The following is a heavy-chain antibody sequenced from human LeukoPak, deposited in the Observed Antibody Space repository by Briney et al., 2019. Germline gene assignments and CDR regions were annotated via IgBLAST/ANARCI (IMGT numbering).Heavy chain of an antibody. V-gene: IGHV4-61*02. CDR2: FHTSGST. CDR3: ARDNVPGYFDS. CDR1: GGPISSGNKY. D-gene: IGHD2-8*01. J-gene: IGHJ4*02. Sequence: TLCLTCTASGGPISSGNKYWSWIRQPAGKGLEWTGRFHTSGSTNYNPSLNSPVTISVAPSKHQISLKLGSVTAAHPAVSYCARDNVPGYFDSWGQGTLVTVSS.